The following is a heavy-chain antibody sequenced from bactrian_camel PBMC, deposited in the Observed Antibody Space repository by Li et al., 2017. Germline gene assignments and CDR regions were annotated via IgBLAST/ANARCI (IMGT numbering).Heavy chain of an antibody. J-gene: IGHJ4*01. V-gene: IGHV3-2*01. Sequence: HVQLVESGGNLVQPGGSLRLSCAASGFTASGNGMTWVHQAPGKGLEWVSGIYIDSSKTYYTDSVKGRFTISRDNAKNTLYLQMNSLKPEDTAMYYCKREGGSASRFYPGCVDVSSQWGQGTQVTVS. CDR3: KREGGSASRFYPGCVDVSSQ. D-gene: IGHD2*01. CDR2: IYIDSSKT. CDR1: GFTASGNG.